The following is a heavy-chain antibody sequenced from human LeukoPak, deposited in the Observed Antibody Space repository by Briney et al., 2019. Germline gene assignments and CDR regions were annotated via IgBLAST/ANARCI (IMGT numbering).Heavy chain of an antibody. CDR2: IYSGGST. J-gene: IGHJ4*02. D-gene: IGHD2-15*01. CDR1: GFTVSSNY. Sequence: PRGSLRLSCAASGFTVSSNYMSWVRQAPGRGLEWVSVIYSGGSTYCADSVKGRFTISRDNSKNTLYLQINSLRAEDTAVYYCARGIEVVAASVWGQGTLVTVSS. CDR3: ARGIEVVAASV. V-gene: IGHV3-53*01.